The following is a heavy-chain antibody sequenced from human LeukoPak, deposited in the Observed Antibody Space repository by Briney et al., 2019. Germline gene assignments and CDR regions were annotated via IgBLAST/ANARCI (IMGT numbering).Heavy chain of an antibody. V-gene: IGHV1-18*01. CDR3: AREVYYYDSSGYYERPDY. Sequence: ASVKVSCKASGYTFTSYGISWVPQAPGQGLEWMGWISAYNGNTNYAQKLQGRVTMTTDTSTSTAYMELRSLRSDDTAVYYCAREVYYYDSSGYYERPDYWGQGTLVTVSS. J-gene: IGHJ4*02. D-gene: IGHD3-22*01. CDR1: GYTFTSYG. CDR2: ISAYNGNT.